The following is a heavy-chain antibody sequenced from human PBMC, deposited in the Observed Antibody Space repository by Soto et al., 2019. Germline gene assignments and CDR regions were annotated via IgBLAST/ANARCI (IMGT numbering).Heavy chain of an antibody. J-gene: IGHJ3*02. CDR3: ARSVVYHDAFDI. Sequence: EVQLVESGGGLVQPGGSLRLSCAASGFTFSSYDMHWVRQATGKGLEWVSAIGTAGDTYYPGSVKGRFTISRANAKNSLYLQMNSLRAGDTAVYYCARSVVYHDAFDIWGQGTMVTVSS. CDR2: IGTAGDT. D-gene: IGHD2-2*01. V-gene: IGHV3-13*01. CDR1: GFTFSSYD.